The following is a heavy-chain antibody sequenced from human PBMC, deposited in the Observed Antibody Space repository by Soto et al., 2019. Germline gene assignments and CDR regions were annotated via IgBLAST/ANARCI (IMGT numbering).Heavy chain of an antibody. CDR3: ARGPHYDSSGYYYAFDY. Sequence: SETLSLTCTVSGGSIISYYWIWIRQPPGKGLEWIGYIYYSGGTNYNPSLKSRVTISVDTSKNQFSLKLSSVTAADTAVYYCARGPHYDSSGYYYAFDYWGQGTLVTVSS. CDR1: GGSIISYY. D-gene: IGHD3-22*01. CDR2: IYYSGGT. J-gene: IGHJ4*02. V-gene: IGHV4-59*08.